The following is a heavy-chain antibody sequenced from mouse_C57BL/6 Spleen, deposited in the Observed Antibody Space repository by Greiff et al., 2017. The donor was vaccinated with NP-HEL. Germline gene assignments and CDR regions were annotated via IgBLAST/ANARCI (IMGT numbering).Heavy chain of an antibody. J-gene: IGHJ2*01. CDR3: ARKTTVLDY. Sequence: QVQLQQPGAELVMPGASVKLSCKASGYTFTSYWMHWVKQRPGPGLEWIGEVAPSDSSTNYNPKFKGKSTLTVDKSSSTAYMQLSSLTSEDSAVYYCARKTTVLDYWGQGTTLTVSS. CDR2: VAPSDSST. V-gene: IGHV1-69*01. D-gene: IGHD1-1*01. CDR1: GYTFTSYW.